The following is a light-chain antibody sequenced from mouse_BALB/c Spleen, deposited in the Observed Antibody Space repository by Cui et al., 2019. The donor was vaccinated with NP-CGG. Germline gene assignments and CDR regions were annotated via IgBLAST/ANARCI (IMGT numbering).Light chain of an antibody. CDR3: ALWYSNHWV. CDR1: TGGVTTSNY. Sequence: QGVLTQASAPTTAPGETVTLTCRSNTGGVTTSNYANWVQEKPDQLFTGLIGGTNNRAPGVPARFSGSLIGDKAALTITGAQTEDEAIYFCALWYSNHWVFGGGTKLTVL. V-gene: IGLV1*01. J-gene: IGLJ1*01. CDR2: GTN.